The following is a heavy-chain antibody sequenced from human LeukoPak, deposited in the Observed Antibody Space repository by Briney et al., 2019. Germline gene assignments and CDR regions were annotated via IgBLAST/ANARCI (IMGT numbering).Heavy chain of an antibody. D-gene: IGHD3-22*01. V-gene: IGHV3-11*01. CDR2: IASDDNTI. CDR1: GFSVSDYY. CDR3: AREQWFRWEY. J-gene: IGHJ4*02. Sequence: GGSLRLSCAASGFSVSDYYMIWVRQPPGKGLECISYIASDDNTIYYADSVKGRFSISRDNAKNSLYLQLNSLRAEDTADYYCAREQWFRWEYWGQGILVTVSS.